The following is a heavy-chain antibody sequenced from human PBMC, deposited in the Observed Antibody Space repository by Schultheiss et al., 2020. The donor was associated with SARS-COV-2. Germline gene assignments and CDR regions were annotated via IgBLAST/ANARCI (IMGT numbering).Heavy chain of an antibody. Sequence: SGPTLVKPTPTLTLTCTFSGFSLSTSGMRVNWIRQTPGKALEWLARIDWDDDKFYNTSLKTRLTISKDTSKNQVVLTMTNMDPVDTATYYCARTPTRGSGMDVWGQGTTGTVSS. J-gene: IGHJ6*02. D-gene: IGHD3-16*01. CDR1: GFSLSTSGMR. CDR2: IDWDDDK. CDR3: ARTPTRGSGMDV. V-gene: IGHV2-70*04.